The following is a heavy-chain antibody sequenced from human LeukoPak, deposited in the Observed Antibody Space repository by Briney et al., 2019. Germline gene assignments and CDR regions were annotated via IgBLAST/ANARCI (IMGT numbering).Heavy chain of an antibody. CDR3: GTVAAGYYFDN. CDR2: IKEDGSEK. CDR1: GSTFSAYW. J-gene: IGHJ4*02. D-gene: IGHD3-9*01. Sequence: PGGSLRLSCAASGSTFSAYWMSWVRQAPGKGLEWVANIKEDGSEKSYVESVKGPFTISRDNTKKSLYLQMNSLRAEDTALYYCGTVAAGYYFDNWGQGTLVTVSS. V-gene: IGHV3-7*05.